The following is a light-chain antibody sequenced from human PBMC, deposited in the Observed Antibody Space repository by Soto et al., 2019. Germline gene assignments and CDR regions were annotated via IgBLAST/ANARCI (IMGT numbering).Light chain of an antibody. CDR3: SSYTISSTVV. Sequence: QPVLTQPASVSGSPGQSITISCTGTSSDVGGYNFVSWYQQHPGKAPKLMIFDVSNRPSGVSNRFSGSKSDNTASLTISGLQAEDEADYYCSSYTISSTVVFGGGTKLTVL. V-gene: IGLV2-14*01. CDR1: SSDVGGYNF. CDR2: DVS. J-gene: IGLJ3*02.